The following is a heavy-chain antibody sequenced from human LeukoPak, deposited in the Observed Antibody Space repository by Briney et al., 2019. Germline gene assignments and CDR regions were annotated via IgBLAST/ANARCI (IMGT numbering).Heavy chain of an antibody. V-gene: IGHV3-66*02. Sequence: GGSLRLSCVASGFTFSSYEMNWVRQAPGKGLEWVSVIYSGGSTYYADSVKGRFTISRDNSKNTLYLQMNSLRAEDTAVYYCASRSPSRTYDFWSGYYLHDAFDIWGQGTMVTVSS. CDR3: ASRSPSRTYDFWSGYYLHDAFDI. CDR2: IYSGGST. CDR1: GFTFSSYE. J-gene: IGHJ3*02. D-gene: IGHD3-3*01.